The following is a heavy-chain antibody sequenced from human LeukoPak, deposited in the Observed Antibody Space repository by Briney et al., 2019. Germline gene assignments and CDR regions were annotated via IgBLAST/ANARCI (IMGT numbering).Heavy chain of an antibody. CDR2: IYYGGST. D-gene: IGHD6-19*01. V-gene: IGHV4-59*01. J-gene: IGHJ5*02. Sequence: PSETLSLTCTVSGGSISSYYLSWIRQPPGKGLEWIGYIYYGGSTNYNPSLKSRVTISVDTSKNQFSLKLSSVTAADTAVYYCARTGLVIGWWFDPWGQGTLVTVSS. CDR3: ARTGLVIGWWFDP. CDR1: GGSISSYY.